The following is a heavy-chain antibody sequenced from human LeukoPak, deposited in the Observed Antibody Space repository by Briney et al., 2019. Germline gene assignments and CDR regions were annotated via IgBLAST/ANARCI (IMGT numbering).Heavy chain of an antibody. J-gene: IGHJ4*02. CDR3: AKDWGYTTMVSYYFDY. Sequence: SGRSLRLSCAASGFTFSGYAMHWVRQAPDKGLEWVAVIWYDGNNKYYADSVKGRFTISRDNSKNTLYLQMNSLRAEDTAVYYCAKDWGYTTMVSYYFDYWGQGALVTVSS. V-gene: IGHV3-33*06. D-gene: IGHD5-18*01. CDR1: GFTFSGYA. CDR2: IWYDGNNK.